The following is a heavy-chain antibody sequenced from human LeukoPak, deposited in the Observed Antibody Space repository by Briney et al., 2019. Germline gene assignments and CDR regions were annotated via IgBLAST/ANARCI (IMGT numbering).Heavy chain of an antibody. CDR2: ISSSSSTI. Sequence: TGGSLRLSCAASGFTFSYYGIHWVRQAPGKGLEWVSYISSSSSTIYYADSVKGRFTISRDNAKNSLYLQMNSLRDEDTAVYYCARVMFYSGSYYYYGMDVWGQGTTVTVSS. J-gene: IGHJ6*02. D-gene: IGHD1-26*01. CDR3: ARVMFYSGSYYYYGMDV. V-gene: IGHV3-48*02. CDR1: GFTFSYYG.